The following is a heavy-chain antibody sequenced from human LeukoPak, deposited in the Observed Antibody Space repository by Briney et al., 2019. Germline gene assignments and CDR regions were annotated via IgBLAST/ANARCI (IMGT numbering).Heavy chain of an antibody. Sequence: SETLSLTCTVSGGSISSYYWSWIRQPPGKGLEWIGYIYYSGSTNYNPSLKSRVTISVDTSKNQFSLKLSSVTAAETAVYYCARGIYDSSGYPFDLWGRGTLVTVSS. CDR2: IYYSGST. J-gene: IGHJ2*01. V-gene: IGHV4-59*01. CDR1: GGSISSYY. D-gene: IGHD3-22*01. CDR3: ARGIYDSSGYPFDL.